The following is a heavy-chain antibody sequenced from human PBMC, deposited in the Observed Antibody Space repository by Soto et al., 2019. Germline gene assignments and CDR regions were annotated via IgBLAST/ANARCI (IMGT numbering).Heavy chain of an antibody. V-gene: IGHV3-30-3*01. CDR2: ISYDGSDK. CDR1: GFTFTSYA. D-gene: IGHD3-22*01. Sequence: SLRLPCAAYGFTFTSYAMHWVRQTPGKGLEWVALISYDGSDKYYADSVKGRFTISRDKSKNTLYLQMNSLRDEDTSVYYCAREYSLSVVALLYGGKGCLVPFSS. CDR3: AREYSLSVVALLY. J-gene: IGHJ4*02.